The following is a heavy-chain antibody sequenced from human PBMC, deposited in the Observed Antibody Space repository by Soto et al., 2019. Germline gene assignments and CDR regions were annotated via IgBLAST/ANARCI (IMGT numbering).Heavy chain of an antibody. CDR1: GGTFSSYA. J-gene: IGHJ6*02. Sequence: TSVKVSCKASGGTFSSYAISWVRQAPGQGLEWMGGIIPIFGTANYAQKFQGRVTITADESTSTAYMELSSLRSEDTAVYYCARGSTVITNLIPAQYGMDVWGQGSTVTVSS. CDR3: ARGSTVITNLIPAQYGMDV. V-gene: IGHV1-69*13. D-gene: IGHD4-17*01. CDR2: IIPIFGTA.